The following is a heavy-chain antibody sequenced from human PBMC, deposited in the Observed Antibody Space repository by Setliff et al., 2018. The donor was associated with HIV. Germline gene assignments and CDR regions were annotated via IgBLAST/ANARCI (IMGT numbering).Heavy chain of an antibody. CDR2: IHYNEKT. D-gene: IGHD3-22*01. V-gene: IGHV4-39*01. J-gene: IGHJ5*02. CDR1: GGSASNSRYY. Sequence: PSETLSLTCTVSGGSASNSRYYWDWIRQPPGKGLEYIGSIHYNEKTYYNPSLKSRVTISIDTSKNQFSLNLTSVTAADTAVYYCASRVYYYDSNNFLRVEGFDPWGQGTLVTVSS. CDR3: ASRVYYYDSNNFLRVEGFDP.